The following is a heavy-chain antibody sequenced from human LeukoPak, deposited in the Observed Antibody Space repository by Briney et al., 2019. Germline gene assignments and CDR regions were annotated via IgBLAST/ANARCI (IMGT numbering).Heavy chain of an antibody. CDR2: TYHSGST. D-gene: IGHD1-26*01. J-gene: IGHJ3*02. V-gene: IGHV4-30-2*01. Sequence: SETLSLTCTVSGGSISSGGYYWSWIRQPPGKGLEWIGYTYHSGSTYYNPSLKSRVTISVDRSKNQFSLKLSSVTAADTAVYYCARRPPPLVENGAFDIWGQGTMVTVSS. CDR3: ARRPPPLVENGAFDI. CDR1: GGSISSGGYY.